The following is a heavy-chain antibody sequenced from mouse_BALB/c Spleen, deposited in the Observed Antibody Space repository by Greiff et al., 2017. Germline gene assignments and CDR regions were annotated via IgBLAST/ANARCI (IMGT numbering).Heavy chain of an antibody. CDR3: ARRGYDLGYFDV. CDR1: GFSLTSYG. D-gene: IGHD1-2*01. J-gene: IGHJ1*01. Sequence: VKLEESGPGLVAPSQSLSITCTVSGFSLTSYGVHWVRQPPGKGLEWLGVIWAGGSTNYNSALMSRLSISKDNSKSQVFLKMNSLQTDDTAMYYCARRGYDLGYFDVWGAGTTVTVSS. V-gene: IGHV2-9*02. CDR2: IWAGGST.